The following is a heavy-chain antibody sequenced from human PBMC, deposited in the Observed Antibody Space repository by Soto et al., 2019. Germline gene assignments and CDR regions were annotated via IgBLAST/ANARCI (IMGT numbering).Heavy chain of an antibody. CDR2: IYYSGST. CDR3: ARGASRRGQQLGIARYYYGMDV. D-gene: IGHD6-13*01. J-gene: IGHJ6*02. CDR1: GGSISSGGYY. Sequence: SETLSLTCTVSGGSISSGGYYWSWIRRHPGKGLEWIGYIYYSGSTYYNPSLKSRVTISVDTSKNQFSLKLSSVTAADTAVYYCARGASRRGQQLGIARYYYGMDVWGQGTTVTVSS. V-gene: IGHV4-31*03.